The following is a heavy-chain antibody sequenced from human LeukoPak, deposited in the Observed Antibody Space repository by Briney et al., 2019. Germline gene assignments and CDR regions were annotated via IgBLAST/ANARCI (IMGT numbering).Heavy chain of an antibody. J-gene: IGHJ4*02. CDR2: IIPIFGTA. CDR3: ARHGPTALRFLEWLLPFAY. V-gene: IGHV1-69*01. CDR1: GGTFSSYA. D-gene: IGHD3-3*01. Sequence: SVKVSCKASGGTFSSYAISWVRQAPGQGLEWMGGIIPIFGTANYAQKFQGRVTITADESTSTAYMELSSLRSEATAVYYCARHGPTALRFLEWLLPFAYWGQGTLVTVSS.